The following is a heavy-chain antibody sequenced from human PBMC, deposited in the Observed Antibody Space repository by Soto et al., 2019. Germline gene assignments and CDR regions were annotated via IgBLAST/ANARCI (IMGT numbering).Heavy chain of an antibody. CDR1: GYPFTSFF. D-gene: IGHD1-26*01. Sequence: ASVKVSCKASGYPFTSFFIHWVRQAPGQGLEWVGVINPRGGSANYAQKFQGRLTLTRDTSSTTVYLDLSSLKSEDTAVYYCAREGGATAAFDIWGQGTMVTVSS. CDR3: AREGGATAAFDI. V-gene: IGHV1-46*01. J-gene: IGHJ3*02. CDR2: INPRGGSA.